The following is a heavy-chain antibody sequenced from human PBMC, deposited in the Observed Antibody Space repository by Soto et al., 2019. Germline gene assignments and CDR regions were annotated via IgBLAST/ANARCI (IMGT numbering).Heavy chain of an antibody. Sequence: GGSLRLSCAASGFTFSSFAMSWVRQAPGKGLEWVSAISASGDGTYYADSVKGRFTISRDNSKNTLYLQMNSLRAEDTAVYYCARDILGYCSGGSCSIWGQGTMVTVSS. CDR2: ISASGDGT. V-gene: IGHV3-23*01. CDR3: ARDILGYCSGGSCSI. J-gene: IGHJ3*02. D-gene: IGHD2-15*01. CDR1: GFTFSSFA.